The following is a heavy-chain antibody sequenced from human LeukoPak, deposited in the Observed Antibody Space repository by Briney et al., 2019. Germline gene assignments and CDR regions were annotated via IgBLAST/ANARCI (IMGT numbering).Heavy chain of an antibody. CDR1: GYTFTGYY. CDR2: INPNGGGT. J-gene: IGHJ4*02. CDR3: ARDRPLDADDYYGFYYFDY. Sequence: ASVKVSCKASGYTFTGYYIHWVRQAPGQGLEWMGWINPNGGGTNYAQQFQGRVTMTRDTSISTAYMELSRLRSDDTAVYYCARDRPLDADDYYGFYYFDYWGQGTLVTVSS. D-gene: IGHD3-10*01. V-gene: IGHV1-2*02.